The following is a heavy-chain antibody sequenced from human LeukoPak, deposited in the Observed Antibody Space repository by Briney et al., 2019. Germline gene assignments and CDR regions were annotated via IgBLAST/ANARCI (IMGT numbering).Heavy chain of an antibody. J-gene: IGHJ4*02. D-gene: IGHD5-18*01. CDR2: VWYDGSNK. CDR3: ARDRHTALLDY. Sequence: PGGSLRLSCAASGFTFSSYGMHWVRQAPGKGLEWVAIVWYDGSNKYYADSVKGRFTISRDNSKNTLYLQMSSLRAEDTAVYYCARDRHTALLDYWGPGTLVTVSS. CDR1: GFTFSSYG. V-gene: IGHV3-33*01.